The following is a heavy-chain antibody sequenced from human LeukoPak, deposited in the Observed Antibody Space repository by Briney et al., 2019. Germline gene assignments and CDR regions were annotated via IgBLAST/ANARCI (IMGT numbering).Heavy chain of an antibody. D-gene: IGHD3-22*01. J-gene: IGHJ5*02. V-gene: IGHV4-4*07. CDR3: ARTTYYYDSSGYAWFDP. CDR1: GGSISSYY. CDR2: IYTSGST. Sequence: SETLSLTCTVSGGSISSYYWSWIRQPAGKGLEWIGRIYTSGSTNYNPSLKSRVTMSVDTSKNQFSLKLSSVTAADTAVYYCARTTYYYDSSGYAWFDPWGQGTLVTVSS.